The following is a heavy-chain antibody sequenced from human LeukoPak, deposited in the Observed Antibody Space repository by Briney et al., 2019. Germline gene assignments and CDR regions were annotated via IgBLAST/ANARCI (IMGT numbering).Heavy chain of an antibody. Sequence: PGGSLRLFCAASGFTFSSYEMNWVRQAPGKGLEWVSYISSSGSTIYYADSVKGRFTISRDNAKNSLYLQMNSLRAEDTAVYYCAKEYYDFWSGYPHDYWGQGTLVTVSS. CDR3: AKEYYDFWSGYPHDY. D-gene: IGHD3-3*01. CDR2: ISSSGSTI. CDR1: GFTFSSYE. J-gene: IGHJ4*02. V-gene: IGHV3-48*03.